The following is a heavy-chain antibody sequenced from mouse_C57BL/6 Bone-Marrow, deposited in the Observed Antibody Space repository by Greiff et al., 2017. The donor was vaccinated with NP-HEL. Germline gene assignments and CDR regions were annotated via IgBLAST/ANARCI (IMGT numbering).Heavy chain of an antibody. V-gene: IGHV1-80*01. CDR1: GYAFSSYW. Sequence: QVQLQQSGAELVKPGASVKISCKASGYAFSSYWMNWVKQRPGKGLEWIGQIYPGDGDTNYNGKFKGKATLTADKSSSTAYMQLSSLTSEDSAVYFCAREPWDGAMDYWGQGTSVTVSS. CDR2: IYPGDGDT. CDR3: AREPWDGAMDY. D-gene: IGHD4-1*01. J-gene: IGHJ4*01.